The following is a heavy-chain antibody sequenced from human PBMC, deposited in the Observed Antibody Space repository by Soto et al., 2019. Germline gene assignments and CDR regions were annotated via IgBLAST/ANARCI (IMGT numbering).Heavy chain of an antibody. J-gene: IGHJ4*02. D-gene: IGHD6-19*01. Sequence: QVQLVESGGGVVQPGRSLRLSCAASGFTFSSYGMHWVRQAPGKGLEWVAVISYDGSNKYYADSVKGRFTISRDNSKNTLYLQMNSLRAEDTAVYYCARDNGGWTDYWGQGTLVTVSS. V-gene: IGHV3-30*03. CDR2: ISYDGSNK. CDR1: GFTFSSYG. CDR3: ARDNGGWTDY.